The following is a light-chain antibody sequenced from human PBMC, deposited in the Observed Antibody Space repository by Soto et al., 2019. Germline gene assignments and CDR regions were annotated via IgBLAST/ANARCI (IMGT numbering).Light chain of an antibody. CDR1: QSVDKF. Sequence: EFELTQSLATLSLYHGETATLYCRASQSVDKFLAWYQQRPGQPPRLLMFDSSNRATGVPVRFSGSGSGTDFTLTIARLEPEDFAVYYCQQYGDSPRTFGQVTRLEIK. V-gene: IGKV3-11*01. CDR3: QQYGDSPRT. CDR2: DSS. J-gene: IGKJ5*01.